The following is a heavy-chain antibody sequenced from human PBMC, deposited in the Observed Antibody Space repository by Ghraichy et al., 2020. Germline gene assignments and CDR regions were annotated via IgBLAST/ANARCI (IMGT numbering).Heavy chain of an antibody. CDR3: ARDSSGYYWDYYYYGMDV. D-gene: IGHD3-22*01. CDR1: GFTFSSYW. V-gene: IGHV3-7*03. CDR2: IKQDGSEK. J-gene: IGHJ6*02. Sequence: GGSLRLSCAASGFTFSSYWMSWVRQAPGKGLEWVANIKQDGSEKYYVDSVKGRFTISRDNAKNSLYLQMNSLRAEDTAVYYCARDSSGYYWDYYYYGMDVWGQGTTVTVSS.